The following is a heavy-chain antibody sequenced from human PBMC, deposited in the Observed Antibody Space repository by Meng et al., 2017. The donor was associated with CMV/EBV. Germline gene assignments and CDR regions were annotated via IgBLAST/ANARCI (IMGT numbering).Heavy chain of an antibody. CDR1: GFTFSDYY. CDR2: ISSSGSTI. V-gene: IGHV3-11*01. Sequence: GESLKISCAASGFTFSDYYMSWIRQAPGKGLEWVSYISSSGSTIYYADSVKGRFTISRDNAKNSLYLQMNSLRAEDTAVYYCAREYYDSSGYYCAYWGQGTLVTVSS. CDR3: AREYYDSSGYYCAY. J-gene: IGHJ4*02. D-gene: IGHD3-22*01.